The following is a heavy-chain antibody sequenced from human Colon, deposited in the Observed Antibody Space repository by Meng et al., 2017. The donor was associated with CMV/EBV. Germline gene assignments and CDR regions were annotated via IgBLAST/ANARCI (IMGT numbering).Heavy chain of an antibody. CDR1: GGTFSSYA. J-gene: IGHJ6*02. D-gene: IGHD2-15*01. Sequence: SVKVSRKASGGTFSSYAISWVRQAPGQGLEWMGGIIPIFGTANYAQKFQGRVTITTDESTSTVYMELSSLRSEDTAVYYCARAQGSEGNYYYFGMDVWGQGTTVTVSS. CDR2: IIPIFGTA. V-gene: IGHV1-69*05. CDR3: ARAQGSEGNYYYFGMDV.